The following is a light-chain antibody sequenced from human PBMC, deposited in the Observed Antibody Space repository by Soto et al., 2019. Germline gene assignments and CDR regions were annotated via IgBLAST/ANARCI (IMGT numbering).Light chain of an antibody. CDR1: SSDVGGYNY. V-gene: IGLV2-14*01. Sequence: QSALTQPASVYGSPGQSITISCSGTSSDVGGYNYVSWYQQHPGKAPQVMIYDVSNRPSGVSNRFSGSKSGNTASLTISGLQAEDEADYYCYSYTTSSTYVFGTGTKVTVL. CDR2: DVS. CDR3: YSYTTSSTYV. J-gene: IGLJ1*01.